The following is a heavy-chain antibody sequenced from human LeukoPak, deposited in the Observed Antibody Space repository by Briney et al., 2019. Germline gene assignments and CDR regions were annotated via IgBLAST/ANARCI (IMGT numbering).Heavy chain of an antibody. D-gene: IGHD3-22*01. J-gene: IGHJ4*02. CDR2: SYYSGST. CDR3: AREGGQFDDSSGYLVY. CDR1: GGSISSSSYY. Sequence: SETLSLTCTVSGGSISSSSYYWSWLRQPPGKGLEWIVSSYYSGSTYYNPSLKSRVTISVDKSKNQFSLKLSYVTAADTAVYYCAREGGQFDDSSGYLVYWGQGTLVTVSS. V-gene: IGHV4-39*07.